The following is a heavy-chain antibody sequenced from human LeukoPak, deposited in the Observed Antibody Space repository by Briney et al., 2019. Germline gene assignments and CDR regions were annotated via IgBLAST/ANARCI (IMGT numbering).Heavy chain of an antibody. D-gene: IGHD6-19*01. CDR2: ISSSSSYI. CDR3: ARVRIAVAGVFDY. V-gene: IGHV3-21*01. J-gene: IGHJ4*02. Sequence: GGSLRLSCAASGFTFSSYSMNWVRQAPGKGLEWVSSISSSSSYIYYADSVKGRFTISRDNAKNSLYLQMNSLRAEDTAVYYRARVRIAVAGVFDYWGQGTLVTVSS. CDR1: GFTFSSYS.